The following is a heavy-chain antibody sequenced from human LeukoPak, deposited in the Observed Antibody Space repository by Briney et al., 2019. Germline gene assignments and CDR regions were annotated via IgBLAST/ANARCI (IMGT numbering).Heavy chain of an antibody. CDR3: ARVVRAGGDAFDI. V-gene: IGHV3-21*01. D-gene: IGHD2-21*02. CDR2: ISSSSSYI. Sequence: GGSLRLSCAASGFTFSSYSMNWVRQAPGKGLEWVSSISSSSSYIYYADSVKGRFTISRDNAKNSLYLQMNSLRAEDTAVYYCARVVRAGGDAFDIWGQGTMVTVSS. J-gene: IGHJ3*02. CDR1: GFTFSSYS.